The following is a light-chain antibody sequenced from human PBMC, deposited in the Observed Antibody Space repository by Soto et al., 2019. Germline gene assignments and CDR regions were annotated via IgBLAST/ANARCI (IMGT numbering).Light chain of an antibody. J-gene: IGLJ1*01. CDR3: SSYTTTNTYV. V-gene: IGLV2-14*01. CDR1: SSDVGDSNY. Sequence: QSVLTQPASVSGSPGQSITISCTGTSSDVGDSNYVSWYQQHPGKAPKLMIYEVSYRPSGVSNRFSGSKSGNTASLTISGLQAEDEADYYCSSYTTTNTYVFGTGTKLTVL. CDR2: EVS.